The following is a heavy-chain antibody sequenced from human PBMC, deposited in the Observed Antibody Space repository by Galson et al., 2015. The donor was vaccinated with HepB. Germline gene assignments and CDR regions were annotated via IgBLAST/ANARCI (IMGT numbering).Heavy chain of an antibody. CDR1: GGTFSSYA. CDR2: IIPISGST. V-gene: IGHV1-2*02. Sequence: SVKVSCKASGGTFSSYAISWVRQAPGQGLEWMGGIIPISGSTKYAQKFQGRVTMTRDTSISTVYMELTSLRSDDTAIYYCAGERYSQDLKQFDYWGQGTLVTVSS. CDR3: AGERYSQDLKQFDY. J-gene: IGHJ4*02. D-gene: IGHD5-18*01.